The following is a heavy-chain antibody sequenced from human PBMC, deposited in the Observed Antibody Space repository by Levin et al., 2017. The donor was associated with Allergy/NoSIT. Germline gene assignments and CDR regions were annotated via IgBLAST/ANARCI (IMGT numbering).Heavy chain of an antibody. V-gene: IGHV4-59*01. J-gene: IGHJ3*02. CDR1: GGSISSYY. D-gene: IGHD2-2*01. CDR3: AGDLVVPAAKNAFDI. CDR2: IYYSGST. Sequence: PSETLSLTCTVSGGSISSYYWSWIRQPPGKGLEWIGYIYYSGSTNYNPSLKSRVTISVDTSKNQFSLKLSSVTAADTAVYYCAGDLVVPAAKNAFDIWGQGTMVTVSS.